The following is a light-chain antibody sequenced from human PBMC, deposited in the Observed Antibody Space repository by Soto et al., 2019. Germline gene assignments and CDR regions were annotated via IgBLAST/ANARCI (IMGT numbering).Light chain of an antibody. Sequence: EIVLTQSPATLSLSPGERATLSCRASQSVSSYLAWYQQKHGQAPRLLIYDASNRATGIPARFSGSGSGTDFTLTISSIEPEDFAGYYCQQRSNWPLTFGGGTKVEIK. J-gene: IGKJ4*01. CDR3: QQRSNWPLT. V-gene: IGKV3-11*01. CDR1: QSVSSY. CDR2: DAS.